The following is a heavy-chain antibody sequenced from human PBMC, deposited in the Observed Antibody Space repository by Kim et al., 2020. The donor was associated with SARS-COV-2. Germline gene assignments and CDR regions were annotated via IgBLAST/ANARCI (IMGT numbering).Heavy chain of an antibody. CDR2: IYYSGST. D-gene: IGHD3-10*01. CDR1: GGSISSSSYY. V-gene: IGHV4-39*07. Sequence: SETLSLTCTVSGGSISSSSYYWGWIRQPPGKGLEWIGSIYYSGSTYYNPSLKSRVTISVDTSKNQFSLKLSSVTAADTAVYYCARAGWFGELLYWGQGTLVTVSS. CDR3: ARAGWFGELLY. J-gene: IGHJ4*02.